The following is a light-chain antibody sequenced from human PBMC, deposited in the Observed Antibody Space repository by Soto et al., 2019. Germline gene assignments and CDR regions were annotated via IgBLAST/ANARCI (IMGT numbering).Light chain of an antibody. CDR3: KSYTGINNWV. V-gene: IGLV2-8*01. CDR1: SSDVGGYNY. J-gene: IGLJ3*02. CDR2: EVN. Sequence: QSVLTQPPSASGSPGQSVTISCTGTSSDVGGYNYVSWYQQHPGKAPKVMIYEVNKRPSGVPDRFSGSKSGNTASLTISGLQAEDEADYYCKSYTGINNWVFGGGTQLTV.